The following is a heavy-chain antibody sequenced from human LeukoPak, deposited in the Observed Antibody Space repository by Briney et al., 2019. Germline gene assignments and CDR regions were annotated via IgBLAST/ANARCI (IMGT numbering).Heavy chain of an antibody. V-gene: IGHV3-30*02. CDR1: GFTFSSYG. Sequence: GGSLRLSCAASGFTFSSYGMHWVRQAPGKGLEWVAFIRYDGSNKYYADSVKGRFTISRDNSKNTLYLQMNSLRAEDTAVYYCARGHDFWSGYYTGMGAFDIWGQGTMVTVSS. J-gene: IGHJ3*02. CDR2: IRYDGSNK. D-gene: IGHD3-3*01. CDR3: ARGHDFWSGYYTGMGAFDI.